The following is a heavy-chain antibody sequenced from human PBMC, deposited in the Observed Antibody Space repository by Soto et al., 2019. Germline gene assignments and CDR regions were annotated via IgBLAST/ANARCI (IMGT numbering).Heavy chain of an antibody. CDR1: GYTFTSYG. CDR3: ARDERITIFGVVISPNRYYYYGMDV. J-gene: IGHJ6*02. V-gene: IGHV1-18*01. D-gene: IGHD3-3*01. CDR2: ISAYNGNR. Sequence: ASVKVSCKASGYTFTSYGISWVRQAPGQGLEGMGWISAYNGNRNYAQKLQGRVTMTTDTSTSTAYMELRSLRSDDTAVYYCARDERITIFGVVISPNRYYYYGMDVWGQGTTVTVSS.